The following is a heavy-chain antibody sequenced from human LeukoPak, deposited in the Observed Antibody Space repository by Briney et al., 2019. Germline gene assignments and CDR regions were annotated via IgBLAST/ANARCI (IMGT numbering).Heavy chain of an antibody. CDR1: GFTFSTYS. J-gene: IGHJ4*02. CDR3: ARDEAMDY. CDR2: ITSSAGYT. Sequence: PGGSLRLSCAASGFTFSTYSMNWVRQAPGKGLEWVSSITSSAGYTYYADSVKGRFTVSRDNAKNSLYLQMNSLRAEDTAVYYCARDEAMDYWGQGTLVTVSS. V-gene: IGHV3-21*01. D-gene: IGHD5-18*01.